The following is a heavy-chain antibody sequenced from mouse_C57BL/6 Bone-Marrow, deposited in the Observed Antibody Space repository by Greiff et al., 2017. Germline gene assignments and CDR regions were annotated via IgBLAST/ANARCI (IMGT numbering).Heavy chain of an antibody. CDR2: IYPRSGNT. CDR1: GYTFTSYG. Sequence: VQLQQSGAELARPGASVKLSCKASGYTFTSYGLSWVKQRTGQGLEWIGEIYPRSGNTYYNEKFKGKATLTADKSSSTAYMELRSLTSEDSAVYFCARDSNYGDCAMDYWGQGTSVTVSS. V-gene: IGHV1-81*01. J-gene: IGHJ4*01. CDR3: ARDSNYGDCAMDY. D-gene: IGHD2-5*01.